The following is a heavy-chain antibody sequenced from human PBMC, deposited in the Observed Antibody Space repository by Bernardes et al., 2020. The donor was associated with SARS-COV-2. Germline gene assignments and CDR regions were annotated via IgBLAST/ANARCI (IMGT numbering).Heavy chain of an antibody. CDR1: GFPFSLYS. CDR3: TRNSAAAGERRGMDV. Sequence: GGSLRLSCTASGFPFSLYSMTWVRQAPGKGLEWVSSITSSSLDINYAVSVRGRFTVSRDNAKGSMYLQMNTVRADDSAVYYCTRNSAAAGERRGMDVWGQGTVVTVAS. J-gene: IGHJ6*02. V-gene: IGHV3-21*01. CDR2: ITSSSLDI. D-gene: IGHD6-13*01.